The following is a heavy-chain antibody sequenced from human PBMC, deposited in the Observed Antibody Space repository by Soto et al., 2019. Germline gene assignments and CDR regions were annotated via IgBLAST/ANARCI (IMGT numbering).Heavy chain of an antibody. D-gene: IGHD5-12*01. Sequence: GSLRLSCAASGFGFHYAWMNWVRQAPGKGLEWVGRIKSKTDGGTTDYVAPVKGRFTISRDDSRNTLYLQMNSLKTEDTAVYYCATVGYSGYEGAFDSWGQGTMVTVSS. CDR3: ATVGYSGYEGAFDS. CDR1: GFGFHYAW. V-gene: IGHV3-15*07. CDR2: IKSKTDGGTT. J-gene: IGHJ3*02.